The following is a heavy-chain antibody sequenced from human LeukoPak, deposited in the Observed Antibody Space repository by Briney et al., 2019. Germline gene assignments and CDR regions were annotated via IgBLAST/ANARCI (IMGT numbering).Heavy chain of an antibody. J-gene: IGHJ4*02. CDR2: IYTSGST. D-gene: IGHD6-19*01. CDR1: GGSISSGSYY. V-gene: IGHV4-61*02. Sequence: SQTLSLTCTVSGGSISSGSYYWSWIRQPAGKGLEWIGRIYTSGSTNYNPSLKSRVTISVDTSKNYFSLNLTSVTAADTAVYYCASGGMAGRWPLNYWGRGTLVTVSS. CDR3: ASGGMAGRWPLNY.